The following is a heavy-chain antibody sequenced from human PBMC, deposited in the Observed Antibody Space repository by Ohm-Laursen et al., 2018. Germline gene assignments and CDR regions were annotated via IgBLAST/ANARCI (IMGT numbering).Heavy chain of an antibody. CDR1: GYSISSGYY. V-gene: IGHV4-61*03. Sequence: SETLSLTCTVSGYSISSGYYWSWIRQPPGKGLEWIGYIYYSGGTNSNPSLESRVTISVDTSKNHFSLKLSSVTAADTAVYYCAKLNSWGYFDDWGQGTLVTVSS. D-gene: IGHD4-23*01. CDR2: IYYSGGT. CDR3: AKLNSWGYFDD. J-gene: IGHJ4*02.